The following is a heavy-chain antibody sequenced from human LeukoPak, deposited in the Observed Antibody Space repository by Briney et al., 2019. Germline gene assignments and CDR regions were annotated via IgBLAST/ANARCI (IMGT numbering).Heavy chain of an antibody. V-gene: IGHV1-46*01. Sequence: GASVEVSCKASGYTFTSYGISWVRQAPGQGLEWMGIINPSGGSTSYAQKFQGRVTMTRDTSTSTVYTELSSLRSEDTAVYYCAREYSSTVAEPDYFDYWGQGTLVTVSS. CDR1: GYTFTSYG. J-gene: IGHJ4*02. CDR3: AREYSSTVAEPDYFDY. CDR2: INPSGGST. D-gene: IGHD6-13*01.